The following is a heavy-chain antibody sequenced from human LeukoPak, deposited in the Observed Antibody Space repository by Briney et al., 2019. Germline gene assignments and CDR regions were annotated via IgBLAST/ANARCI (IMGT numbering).Heavy chain of an antibody. J-gene: IGHJ5*02. CDR3: AKEDHRGSEFPYFDP. CDR2: ISSSSSTI. V-gene: IGHV3-48*04. D-gene: IGHD3-10*01. CDR1: GFTFSSYS. Sequence: PGGSLRLSCAASGFTFSSYSMNWVRQAPGKGLEWVSYISSSSSTIYYADSVKGRFTISRDNAKNSLYLQMNSLRAEDTAVYYCAKEDHRGSEFPYFDPWGQGTLVTVSS.